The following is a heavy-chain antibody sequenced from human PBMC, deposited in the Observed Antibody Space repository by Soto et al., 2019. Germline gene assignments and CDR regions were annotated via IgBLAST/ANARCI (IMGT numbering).Heavy chain of an antibody. CDR3: AKDRDYGDYARRSDDAFDI. CDR1: GFTFSSYA. CDR2: ISGSGGST. D-gene: IGHD4-17*01. Sequence: GGSLRLSCAASGFTFSSYAMSWVRQAPGKGLEWVSAISGSGGSTYYADSVKGRFTISRDNSKNTLYLQMNSLRAEDTAVYYCAKDRDYGDYARRSDDAFDIWGQGTMVTVSS. V-gene: IGHV3-23*01. J-gene: IGHJ3*02.